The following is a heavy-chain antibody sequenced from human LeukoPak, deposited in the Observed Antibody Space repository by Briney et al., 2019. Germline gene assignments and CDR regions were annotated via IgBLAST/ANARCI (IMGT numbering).Heavy chain of an antibody. V-gene: IGHV3-30*03. Sequence: GGSLRLSCAASGFTFSSYDMHWVRQAPGKGLEWVAVISYDGSNKYYADSVKGRFTISRDNSKNTLYLQMNSLRAEDTAVYYCASLGIAVAGPAVAYFDYWGQGTLVTVSS. CDR2: ISYDGSNK. D-gene: IGHD6-19*01. CDR1: GFTFSSYD. CDR3: ASLGIAVAGPAVAYFDY. J-gene: IGHJ4*02.